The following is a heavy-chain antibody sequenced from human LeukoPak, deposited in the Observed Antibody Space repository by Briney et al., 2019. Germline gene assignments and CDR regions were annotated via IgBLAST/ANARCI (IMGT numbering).Heavy chain of an antibody. Sequence: PSETLSLTCTVSGGSISNYYWSWIRQPPGKGLEWIGYLYYSGDTHYNPSLKSRVTISVDTSKNQFSLSLSSVTAADTAVYYCASSPPLGSNTDYFTPFDYWGLGTLVTVSS. CDR1: GGSISNYY. J-gene: IGHJ4*02. V-gene: IGHV4-59*01. CDR3: ASSPPLGSNTDYFTPFDY. CDR2: LYYSGDT. D-gene: IGHD3/OR15-3a*01.